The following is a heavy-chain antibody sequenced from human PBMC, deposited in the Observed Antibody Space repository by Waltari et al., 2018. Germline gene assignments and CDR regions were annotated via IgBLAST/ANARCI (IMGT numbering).Heavy chain of an antibody. J-gene: IGHJ4*02. CDR2: IYRGDLDT. CDR1: GNNLNTFW. D-gene: IGHD7-27*01. CDR3: ASGDHFVFDS. Sequence: VKVVQSGAEVKKPGESLKISCKVSGNNLNTFWITWVRRMPGKGLEWRGAIYRGDLDTRYSPPFRGHVTISADKSIHTAYLQLESLKISDTAIYFCASGDHFVFDSWGQGSLVTVSS. V-gene: IGHV5-51*01.